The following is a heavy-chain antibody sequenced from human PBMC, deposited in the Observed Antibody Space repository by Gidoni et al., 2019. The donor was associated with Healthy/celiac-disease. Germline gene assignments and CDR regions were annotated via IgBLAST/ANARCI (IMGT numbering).Heavy chain of an antibody. D-gene: IGHD2-2*01. J-gene: IGHJ4*02. Sequence: EVQLVESGGGLVKPGGSLRRSCAASGFTFSSYSMNWVRQAPGKGLEWFSSISSSSSYIYYADSVKGRFTISRDNAKNSLYLQMNSLRAEDTAVYYCASSSTYGPFDYWGQGTLVTVSS. CDR1: GFTFSSYS. V-gene: IGHV3-21*01. CDR3: ASSSTYGPFDY. CDR2: ISSSSSYI.